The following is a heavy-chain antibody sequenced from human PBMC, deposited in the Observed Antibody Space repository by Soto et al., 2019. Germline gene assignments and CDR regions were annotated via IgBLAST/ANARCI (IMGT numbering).Heavy chain of an antibody. D-gene: IGHD2-15*01. CDR1: GGSISSCGYY. J-gene: IGHJ4*02. CDR2: IYYSGST. V-gene: IGHV4-31*03. Sequence: SETLSLTCTVSGGSISSCGYYWSGIRQHPGKGLEWIGYIYYSGSTYYNPSLKSRVTISVDTSKNQFSLKLSSVTAADTAVYFCASFCRGYFSGGSYPTAFDYWGQGTLVTVSS. CDR3: ASFCRGYFSGGSYPTAFDY.